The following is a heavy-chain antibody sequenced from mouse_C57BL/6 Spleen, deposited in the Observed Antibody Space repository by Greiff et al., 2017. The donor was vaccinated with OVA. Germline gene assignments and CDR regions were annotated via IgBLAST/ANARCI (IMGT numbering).Heavy chain of an antibody. Sequence: VQLQESGAELVRPGSSVKLSCKASGYTFTSSWMHWVKPRPIQGLEWIGNIDPSDSETPYNQKFKDKATLTVDKSSSTAYMQLSSLTSEDSAVYYCARTPTVVNYAMDYWGQGTSVTVSS. V-gene: IGHV1-52*01. CDR2: IDPSDSET. CDR3: ARTPTVVNYAMDY. J-gene: IGHJ4*01. D-gene: IGHD1-1*01. CDR1: GYTFTSSW.